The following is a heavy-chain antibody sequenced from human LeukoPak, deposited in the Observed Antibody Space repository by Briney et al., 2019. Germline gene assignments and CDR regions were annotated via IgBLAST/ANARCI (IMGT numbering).Heavy chain of an antibody. CDR3: ARTGQVVDIVAQQKTDIANSPLDI. V-gene: IGHV1-69*02. CDR1: GGTFSSYT. J-gene: IGHJ3*02. CDR2: IIPILGIA. Sequence: GASVKVSCKASGGTFSSYTISWVRQAPGQGLEWMGRIIPILGIANYAQKFQGRVTITADKSTSTAYMELSSLRSEDTAVYYCARTGQVVDIVAQQKTDIANSPLDIWGQGTMVTVSS. D-gene: IGHD2-2*03.